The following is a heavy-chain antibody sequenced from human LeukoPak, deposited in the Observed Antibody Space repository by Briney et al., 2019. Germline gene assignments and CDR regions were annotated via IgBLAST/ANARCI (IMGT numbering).Heavy chain of an antibody. D-gene: IGHD6-25*01. J-gene: IGHJ4*02. V-gene: IGHV3-66*04. CDR3: ARPSTYSTGGY. CDR2: IYSDRST. Sequence: GGSLRLSCAASGFTFRSYAMSWVRQAPGKGLEWVSVIYSDRSTYYADSVKGRFTISRDNSKNTLYLQMNSLRAEDTAVYYCARPSTYSTGGYWGQGTLVTVSS. CDR1: GFTFRSYA.